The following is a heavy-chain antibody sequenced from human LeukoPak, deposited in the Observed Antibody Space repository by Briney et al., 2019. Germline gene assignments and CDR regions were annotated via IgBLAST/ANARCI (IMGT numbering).Heavy chain of an antibody. J-gene: IGHJ5*02. CDR1: GGSISSGSYY. D-gene: IGHD4-11*01. CDR3: ARGKEDSNRNWFDP. CDR2: IYTSGST. Sequence: SQTLSLTCTVSGGSISSGSYYWSWIRQPAGKGLEWIGRIYTSGSTNYNPSLKSRVTISVDTSKNQFSLKLSSVTAADTAVYYCARGKEDSNRNWFDPWGQGTLVTVSS. V-gene: IGHV4-61*02.